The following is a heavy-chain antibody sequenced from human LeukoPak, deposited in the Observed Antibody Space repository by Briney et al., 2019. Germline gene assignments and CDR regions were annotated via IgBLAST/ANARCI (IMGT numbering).Heavy chain of an antibody. Sequence: GGSLSPSCAASGFTFSSYAMSWVRQAHGRGLEWVSYIRSSGSTIYYADSVKGRFTISRDNAKNSLYLQMNSLRAEDTAVYYCARSWAARPVLGYWGQGTLVTVSS. CDR2: IRSSGSTI. D-gene: IGHD6-6*01. J-gene: IGHJ4*02. V-gene: IGHV3-48*04. CDR3: ARSWAARPVLGY. CDR1: GFTFSSYA.